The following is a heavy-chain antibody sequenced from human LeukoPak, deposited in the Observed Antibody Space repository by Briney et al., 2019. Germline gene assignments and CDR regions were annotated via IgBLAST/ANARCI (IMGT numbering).Heavy chain of an antibody. D-gene: IGHD3-22*01. CDR2: IYTSGST. V-gene: IGHV4-4*07. Sequence: SETLCLTCTVSGGSISSYYWSWIRQPAGKGLEWIGRIYTSGSTNYNPSLKSRVTMSVDTSKNQFSLKLSSVTAADTAVYYCARDGGNYYDSSGYYVNDAFDIWGQGTMVTVSS. CDR1: GGSISSYY. CDR3: ARDGGNYYDSSGYYVNDAFDI. J-gene: IGHJ3*02.